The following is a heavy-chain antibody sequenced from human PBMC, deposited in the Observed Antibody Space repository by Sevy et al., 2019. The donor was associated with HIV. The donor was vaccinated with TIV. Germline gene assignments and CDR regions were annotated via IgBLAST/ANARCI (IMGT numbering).Heavy chain of an antibody. CDR3: ARDLEFYDSGDYGPAFMPDF. D-gene: IGHD4-17*01. J-gene: IGHJ4*01. V-gene: IGHV3-33*01. Sequence: GGSLRLSCAASGFTFSSFGMHWVRQAPVKGLEWVAVLWFDGSNTYYADSVKGRFTISRDIAKNTLHLQMNSLRAEDTAVYYCARDLEFYDSGDYGPAFMPDFWGHGTLVTVSS. CDR1: GFTFSSFG. CDR2: LWFDGSNT.